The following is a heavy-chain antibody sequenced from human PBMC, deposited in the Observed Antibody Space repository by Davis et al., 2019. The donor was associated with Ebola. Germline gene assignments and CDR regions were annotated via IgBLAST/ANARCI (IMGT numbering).Heavy chain of an antibody. CDR2: INHSGST. CDR3: ASRAYCGGDCPNYNWFDP. V-gene: IGHV4-34*01. CDR1: GGSFSGYY. J-gene: IGHJ5*02. D-gene: IGHD2-21*01. Sequence: MPSETLSLTCAVSGGSFSGYYWTWIRQPPGKGLEWIGEINHSGSTNYNPSLKSRVTISVDTSKNQFSLKLSSVTAADTAVYYCASRAYCGGDCPNYNWFDPWGQGTLVTVSS.